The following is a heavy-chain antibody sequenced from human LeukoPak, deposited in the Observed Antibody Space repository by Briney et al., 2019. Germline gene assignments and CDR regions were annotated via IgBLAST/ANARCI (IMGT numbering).Heavy chain of an antibody. CDR1: GGSLSGSY. J-gene: IGHJ5*02. CDR2: INDSGST. D-gene: IGHD1-14*01. V-gene: IGHV4-34*01. CDR3: ARDAGMTPSNWFDP. Sequence: SETLSLTCAVSGGSLSGSYWSWIRQSPGKGLEWIGEINDSGSTNHSPSLKSRVTISVDTSKKQFSLELNSVTAADSAIYYCARDAGMTPSNWFDPWGQGILVTVSS.